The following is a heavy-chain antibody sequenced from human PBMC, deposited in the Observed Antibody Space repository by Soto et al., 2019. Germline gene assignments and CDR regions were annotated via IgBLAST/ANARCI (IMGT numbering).Heavy chain of an antibody. D-gene: IGHD5-18*01. V-gene: IGHV4-59*08. Sequence: SETLSLSCTVSAGTIGTCSRIWIRLPLGKGLEWIGYIYYSGNTNYHPSIKRRVSISVDTSKIQFSLKLSSVTAADTSVYYCAFLTMRQLWRSTYFAYSGQGRPVSVS. CDR1: AGTIGTCS. CDR2: IYYSGNT. CDR3: AFLTMRQLWRSTYFAY. J-gene: IGHJ4*02.